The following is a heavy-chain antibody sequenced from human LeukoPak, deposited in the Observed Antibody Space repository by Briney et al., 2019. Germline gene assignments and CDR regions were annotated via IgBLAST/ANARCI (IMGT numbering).Heavy chain of an antibody. CDR1: GGSISSYY. CDR2: IYYSGST. CDR3: ARGQRVRGVIDNYDY. Sequence: PSETLSLTCTVSGGSISSYYWSWIRQPPGKGLEWIGYIYYSGSTNYNPSLKSRVTISVDTSKNQFSLKLSSVTAADTAVYYCARGQRVRGVIDNYDYWGQGTLVTVSS. V-gene: IGHV4-59*01. D-gene: IGHD3-10*01. J-gene: IGHJ4*02.